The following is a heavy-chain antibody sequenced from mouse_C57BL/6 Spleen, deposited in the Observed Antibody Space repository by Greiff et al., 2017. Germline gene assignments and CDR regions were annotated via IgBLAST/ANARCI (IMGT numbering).Heavy chain of an antibody. Sequence: EVMLVESGEGLVKPGGSLKLSCAASGFTFSSYAMSWVRQTPEKGLEWVAYISRGGDYIYYADTVKGRFPISRDNARNTLYLQMSSLESEDTAMYYCKRDNDGYPDYWGQGTTLTVSS. J-gene: IGHJ2*01. CDR1: GFTFSSYA. D-gene: IGHD2-3*01. V-gene: IGHV5-9-1*02. CDR2: ISRGGDYI. CDR3: KRDNDGYPDY.